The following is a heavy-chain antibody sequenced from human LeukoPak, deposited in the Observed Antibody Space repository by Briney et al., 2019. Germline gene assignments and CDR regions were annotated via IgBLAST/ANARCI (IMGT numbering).Heavy chain of an antibody. CDR3: ARDLQWPDALDI. V-gene: IGHV1-2*02. J-gene: IGHJ3*02. CDR1: GYTFTGCY. Sequence: ASVKVSCKASGYTFTGCYMHWVRQAPGQGLEWMGWINPNSGGTNYAQKFQGRVTMTMDTSISTAYMELSRLRSDDTAVYYCARDLQWPDALDIWGQGTMVTVSS. CDR2: INPNSGGT. D-gene: IGHD6-19*01.